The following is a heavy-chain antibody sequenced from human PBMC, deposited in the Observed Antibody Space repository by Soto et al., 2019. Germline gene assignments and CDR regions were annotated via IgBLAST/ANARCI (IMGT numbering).Heavy chain of an antibody. Sequence: GGSLRLSCAASGFTFSSYAMHWVRQAPGKGPEWVAVISYDGSNKYYADSVKGRFTISRDNSKNTLYLQMNSLRAEDTAVYYCARDLGPPSNSPQYGDYDPDTYYYYGMDVWGQGTTVTVSS. CDR3: ARDLGPPSNSPQYGDYDPDTYYYYGMDV. J-gene: IGHJ6*02. V-gene: IGHV3-30-3*01. D-gene: IGHD4-17*01. CDR1: GFTFSSYA. CDR2: ISYDGSNK.